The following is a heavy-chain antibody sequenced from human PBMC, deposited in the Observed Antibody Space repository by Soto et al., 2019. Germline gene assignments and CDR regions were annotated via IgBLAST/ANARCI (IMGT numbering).Heavy chain of an antibody. Sequence: ASVKVSCKASGYTFTSYAMHWVRQAPGQRLEWMGWINAGNGNTKYSQKFQGRVTITRDTSASTAYMELSSLRSEDTAVYYCARERLVVVPAAYDYLGQGTLVTVSS. CDR3: ARERLVVVPAAYDY. CDR2: INAGNGNT. CDR1: GYTFTSYA. J-gene: IGHJ4*02. V-gene: IGHV1-3*01. D-gene: IGHD2-2*01.